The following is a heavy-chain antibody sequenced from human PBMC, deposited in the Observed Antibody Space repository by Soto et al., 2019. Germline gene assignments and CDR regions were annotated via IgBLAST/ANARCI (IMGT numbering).Heavy chain of an antibody. V-gene: IGHV5-10-1*01. D-gene: IGHD5-18*01. Sequence: PGESLKISCKGSGYSFTSYWISWVRQMPGKGLEWMGRIDPSDSYTNYSPSFQGHVTISADKSIGTAYLQWSSLKASDTAMYYCAIPTCGIQLCTGMDVWGQGTTVTVSS. CDR1: GYSFTSYW. CDR2: IDPSDSYT. J-gene: IGHJ6*02. CDR3: AIPTCGIQLCTGMDV.